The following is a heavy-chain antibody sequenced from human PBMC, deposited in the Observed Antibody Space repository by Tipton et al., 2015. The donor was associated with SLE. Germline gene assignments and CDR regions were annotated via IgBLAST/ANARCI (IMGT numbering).Heavy chain of an antibody. CDR2: AYYSGNT. CDR1: YDSISTYW. CDR3: AKFLLIGNRHSDAFDV. V-gene: IGHV4-59*01. D-gene: IGHD1-20*01. Sequence: VSYDSISTYWWSWIRQPPGKGLEWIGYAYYSGNTNYNPSLKSRVSISIDTSKNQVSLKLSSVTAADTAVYYCAKFLLIGNRHSDAFDVWGQGTLVTVSS. J-gene: IGHJ3*01.